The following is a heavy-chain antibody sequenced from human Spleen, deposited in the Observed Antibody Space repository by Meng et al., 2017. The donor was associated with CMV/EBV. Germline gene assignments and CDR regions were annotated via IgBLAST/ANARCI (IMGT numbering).Heavy chain of an antibody. Sequence: SETLSLTCAVSGGTFSSRSYYWGWIRQPPGKGLEWIGSIYYSGSTYYNPSLKSRVTISVDTSKNQFSLKLSSVTAADTAVYYCARAYSSSSPPSYWGQGTLVTVSS. D-gene: IGHD6-6*01. CDR1: GGTFSSRSYY. CDR3: ARAYSSSSPPSY. V-gene: IGHV4-39*07. J-gene: IGHJ4*02. CDR2: IYYSGST.